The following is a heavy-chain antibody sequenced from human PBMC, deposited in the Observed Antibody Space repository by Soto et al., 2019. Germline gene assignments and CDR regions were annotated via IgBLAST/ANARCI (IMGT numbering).Heavy chain of an antibody. V-gene: IGHV1-69*12. CDR2: IIPIFGTA. CDR3: ARKGYGGNGCFDY. D-gene: IGHD2-21*02. CDR1: GGTFSSYA. J-gene: IGHJ4*02. Sequence: QVQLVQSGAAVKKPGSSVKVSCKASGGTFSSYAISWVRQAPGQGLEWMGGIIPIFGTANYAQKFQGRVTITADESTSTAYRELRSLRSGDTAVYYCARKGYGGNGCFDYWGQGTLVTVSS.